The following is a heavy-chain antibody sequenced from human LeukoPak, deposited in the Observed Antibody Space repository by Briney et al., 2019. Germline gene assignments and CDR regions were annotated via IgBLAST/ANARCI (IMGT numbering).Heavy chain of an antibody. D-gene: IGHD5/OR15-5a*01. CDR2: IHTSGST. J-gene: IGHJ3*02. V-gene: IGHV4-4*07. CDR1: GGSISRYY. CDR3: ARDLRSNAFDI. Sequence: PSETLSLTCTVSGGSISRYYWNWIRQPAGKGLEWIGRIHTSGSTNYNPSLKSRVTVSVDTSKNQFSMKLSTVTAADTAVYYCARDLRSNAFDIWGQGTMVTVSS.